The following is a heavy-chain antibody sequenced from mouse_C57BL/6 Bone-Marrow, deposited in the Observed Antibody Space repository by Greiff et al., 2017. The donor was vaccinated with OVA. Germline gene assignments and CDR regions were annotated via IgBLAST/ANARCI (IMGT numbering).Heavy chain of an antibody. Sequence: EVQLQQSGPELVKPGASVKISCKASGYSFTDYNMNWVKQSNGKSLEWIGVINPNYGTTSYNQKFKGKATLTVDQSSSTAYMQLNSLTSEYAAFYYCAREGRIYYGYDGLDYWGQGTTLTVSS. CDR2: INPNYGTT. J-gene: IGHJ2*01. CDR1: GYSFTDYN. V-gene: IGHV1-39*01. CDR3: AREGRIYYGYDGLDY. D-gene: IGHD2-2*01.